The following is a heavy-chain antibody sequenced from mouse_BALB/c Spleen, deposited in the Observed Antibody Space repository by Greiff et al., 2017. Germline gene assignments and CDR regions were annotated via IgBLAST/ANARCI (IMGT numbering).Heavy chain of an antibody. CDR2: INPYNDGT. CDR1: GYTFTSYV. Sequence: VQLQQSGPELVKPGASVKMSCKASGYTFTSYVMHWVKQKPGQGLEWIGYINPYNDGTKYNEKFKGKATLTSDKSSSTAYMELSSLTSEDSAVYYCAREGNYYGSSYYYAMDYWGQGTSVTVSS. V-gene: IGHV1-14*01. CDR3: AREGNYYGSSYYYAMDY. J-gene: IGHJ4*01. D-gene: IGHD1-1*01.